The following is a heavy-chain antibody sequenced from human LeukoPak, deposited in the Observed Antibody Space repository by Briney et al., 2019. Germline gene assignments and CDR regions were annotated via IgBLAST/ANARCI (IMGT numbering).Heavy chain of an antibody. J-gene: IGHJ4*02. CDR1: GYTFTSYY. D-gene: IGHD4-17*01. CDR3: ARYTSTDYFDS. CDR2: INPSGGST. V-gene: IGHV1-46*01. Sequence: ASVKVSCKASGYTFTSYYMHWVRQAPGQGLEWMGIINPSGGSTNYAQKFQGRVTMTRDTSTSTVYMELSSLRSDDTAVYYCARYTSTDYFDSWGQGTLVTVSS.